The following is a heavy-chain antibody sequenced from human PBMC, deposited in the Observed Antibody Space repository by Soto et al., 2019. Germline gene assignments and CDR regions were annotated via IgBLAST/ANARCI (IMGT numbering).Heavy chain of an antibody. Sequence: QVQLQESGPGLVKPSETLSLTCTVSGGSISSYYWSWIRQPPGKGLEWIGYIYYSGSTNYNPSLTSRVTISVDTSKNQFSLKPSSVTAADTAVYYCARRWGRTFDYWGQGTLVTVSS. CDR2: IYYSGST. CDR3: ARRWGRTFDY. V-gene: IGHV4-59*08. CDR1: GGSISSYY. J-gene: IGHJ4*02. D-gene: IGHD7-27*01.